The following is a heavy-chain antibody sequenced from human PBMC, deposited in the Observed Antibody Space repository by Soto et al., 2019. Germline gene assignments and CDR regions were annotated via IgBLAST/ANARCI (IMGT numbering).Heavy chain of an antibody. CDR2: IYWDDDK. CDR1: GFSLSTAGVG. J-gene: IGHJ4*02. CDR3: AHRLCDSSCYWDVGYFDY. Sequence: QITLTESGPTLVKPTQTLTLTCSFSGFSLSTAGVGVGWIRQPPGKALECLALIYWDDDKRYSPSLKSRLAITKDTSRNQVVLTMTNMDPVDSATYYCAHRLCDSSCYWDVGYFDYWGQGALVTVSS. V-gene: IGHV2-5*02. D-gene: IGHD2-15*01.